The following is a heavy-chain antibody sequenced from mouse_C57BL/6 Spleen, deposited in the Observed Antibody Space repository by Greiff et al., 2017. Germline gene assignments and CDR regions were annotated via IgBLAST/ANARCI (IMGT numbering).Heavy chain of an antibody. CDR2: FHPYNDDT. Sequence: QVQLKESGAELVKPGASVKMSCKASGYTFTTYPIEWMKQNHGKSLEWIGNFHPYNDDTKYNEKFKGKATLTVEKSSSTVYLELSRLTSDASAVYYWARRTYYDYAWFAYWGQGTLVTVSA. CDR1: GYTFTTYP. V-gene: IGHV1-47*01. J-gene: IGHJ3*01. D-gene: IGHD2-4*01. CDR3: ARRTYYDYAWFAY.